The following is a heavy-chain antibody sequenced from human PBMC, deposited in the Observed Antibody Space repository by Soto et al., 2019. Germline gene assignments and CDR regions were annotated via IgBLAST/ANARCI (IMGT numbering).Heavy chain of an antibody. CDR2: IYLSGST. CDR1: GGSISSGGYS. J-gene: IGHJ5*02. CDR3: ARAGAKRSSEWRNWFDP. Sequence: SETLSLTCAVSGGSISSGGYSWSWIRQPPGKGLEWIGYIYLSGSTFYNPSLRGRVTISVDRSKNEFSLKMNSVTAADTAMYYCARAGAKRSSEWRNWFDPWGQGTLVTVSS. V-gene: IGHV4-30-2*01. D-gene: IGHD3-3*01.